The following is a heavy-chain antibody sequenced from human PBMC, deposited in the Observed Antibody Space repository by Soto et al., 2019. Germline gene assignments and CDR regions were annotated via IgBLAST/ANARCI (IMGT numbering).Heavy chain of an antibody. CDR3: ARGLGYCSGGSCPTFFDY. CDR1: GGSFSSGANY. CDR2: IYDGGST. D-gene: IGHD2-15*01. V-gene: IGHV4-30-4*01. J-gene: IGHJ4*02. Sequence: PSETLSLTCTVSGGSFSSGANYWSRMRQPPGQGLECTGDIYDGGSTYYNPSFTSRVTTSVDTTKNQFPLKLSSLTAADTAVYYCARGLGYCSGGSCPTFFDYWGQGTLVTVSS.